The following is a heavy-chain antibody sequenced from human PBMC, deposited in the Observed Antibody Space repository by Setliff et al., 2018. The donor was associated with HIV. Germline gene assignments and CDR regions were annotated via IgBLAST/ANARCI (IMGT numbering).Heavy chain of an antibody. CDR1: GGSFSGYY. CDR2: IHHSGST. CDR3: ARVGYHGSGRYSFDY. D-gene: IGHD3-10*01. J-gene: IGHJ4*02. Sequence: PSETLSLTCAVYGGSFSGYYWSWVRQPPGKGLEWIGEIHHSGSTNNNPSLKSRVTISADTSKNQFSLNLSSVTAAETAVYYCARVGYHGSGRYSFDYWGQGTLVTVSS. V-gene: IGHV4-34*01.